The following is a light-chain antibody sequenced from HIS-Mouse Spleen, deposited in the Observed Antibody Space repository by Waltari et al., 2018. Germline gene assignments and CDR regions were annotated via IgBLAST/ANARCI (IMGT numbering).Light chain of an antibody. CDR2: AAS. CDR3: QQYYSTPLFT. Sequence: DIQMTQSPSSLSASVGDRVTITCRASQSISSYLNWYQQKPGKDPKLLIYAASSLQSGVPSRFSGSGSGTDFTLTISSLQAEDVAVYYCQQYYSTPLFTFGPGTKVDIK. J-gene: IGKJ3*01. V-gene: IGKV1-39*01. CDR1: QSISSY.